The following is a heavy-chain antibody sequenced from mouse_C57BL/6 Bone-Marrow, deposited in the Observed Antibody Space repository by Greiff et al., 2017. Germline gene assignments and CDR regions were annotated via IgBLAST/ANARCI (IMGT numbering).Heavy chain of an antibody. CDR2: IDPSDSYT. V-gene: IGHV1-50*01. CDR1: GYTFTSYW. Sequence: VQLQQPGAELVKPGASVKLSCKASGYTFTSYWMQWVKQRPGQGLELIGEIDPSDSYTNYNQKFKGKATLTVDTSSSTAYMQLSSLTSEDSAVYYCARRDYYGSSYAMDYWGQGTSVTVSS. D-gene: IGHD1-1*01. CDR3: ARRDYYGSSYAMDY. J-gene: IGHJ4*01.